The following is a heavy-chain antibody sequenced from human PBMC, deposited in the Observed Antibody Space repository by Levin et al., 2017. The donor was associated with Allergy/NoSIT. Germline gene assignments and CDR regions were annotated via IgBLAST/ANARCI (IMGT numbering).Heavy chain of an antibody. J-gene: IGHJ3*02. CDR3: ARGDYDSTNDAFDI. D-gene: IGHD3-22*01. Sequence: SCAASGFTFSTYSMKWVRQAPGKGLEWVSSISSGSTYIYYADSVKGRFTISRDNAKNSLYLQMNSLRAEDTAVYYCARGDYDSTNDAFDIWGQGTMVTVSS. V-gene: IGHV3-21*01. CDR1: GFTFSTYS. CDR2: ISSGSTYI.